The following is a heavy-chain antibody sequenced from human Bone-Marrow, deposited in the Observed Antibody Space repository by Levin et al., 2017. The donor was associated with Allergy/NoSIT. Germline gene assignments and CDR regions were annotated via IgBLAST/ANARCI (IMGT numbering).Heavy chain of an antibody. Sequence: PGGSLRLSCAASGSSLSAYGMHWVRQAPGKGLEWVAVISYDGNNKYYVGSVRGRFTISRDNSKNTLYLQMNSLRPEDTAVYYCAKDRAEHFESCGQTVSYFYFYGMDVWGQGTTVTVSS. CDR1: GSSLSAYG. CDR2: ISYDGNNK. V-gene: IGHV3-30*18. D-gene: IGHD3-22*01. CDR3: AKDRAEHFESCGQTVSYFYFYGMDV. J-gene: IGHJ6*02.